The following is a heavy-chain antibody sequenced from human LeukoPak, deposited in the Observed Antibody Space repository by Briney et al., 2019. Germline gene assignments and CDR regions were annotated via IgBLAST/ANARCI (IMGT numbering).Heavy chain of an antibody. J-gene: IGHJ1*01. CDR3: AKSTIFGVVIEYFQH. V-gene: IGHV3-9*01. D-gene: IGHD3-3*01. CDR2: ISWNSGSI. CDR1: GFTFDDYA. Sequence: GRSLRLSCAASGFTFDDYAMHWVRQAPGKGLEWVSGISWNSGSIGYADSVKGRFTISRDNAKNSLYLQMNSLRAEDTALYYCAKSTIFGVVIEYFQHWGQGTLVTVSS.